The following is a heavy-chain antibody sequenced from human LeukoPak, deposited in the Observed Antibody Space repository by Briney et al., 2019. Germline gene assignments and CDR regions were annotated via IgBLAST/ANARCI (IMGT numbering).Heavy chain of an antibody. CDR3: AREANYYDSSGYYPDAFDI. Sequence: GGSLRLSCAASGFTVSSNYMSWVRQAPGQGLEWVSLIYSGGSTYYADSVKGRFTISRHNSKNTLYLHMNSLRAEDTAVYYCAREANYYDSSGYYPDAFDIWGQGTMVTVSS. D-gene: IGHD3-22*01. J-gene: IGHJ3*02. CDR2: IYSGGST. CDR1: GFTVSSNY. V-gene: IGHV3-53*04.